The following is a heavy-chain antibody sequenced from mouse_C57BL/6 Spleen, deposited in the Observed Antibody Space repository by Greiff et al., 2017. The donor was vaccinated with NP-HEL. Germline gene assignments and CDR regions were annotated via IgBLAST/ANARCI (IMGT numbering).Heavy chain of an antibody. Sequence: QVQLQQPGAELVKPGASVKLSCKASGYTFTSYWMQWVKQRPGQGLEWIGEIDPSDSYTNYNQKFKGKATLTVDTSSSTAYMQLSSLTSEDSAVYYCARWLLSPLYFDYWGQGTTLTVSS. D-gene: IGHD2-3*01. CDR2: IDPSDSYT. V-gene: IGHV1-50*01. CDR3: ARWLLSPLYFDY. J-gene: IGHJ2*01. CDR1: GYTFTSYW.